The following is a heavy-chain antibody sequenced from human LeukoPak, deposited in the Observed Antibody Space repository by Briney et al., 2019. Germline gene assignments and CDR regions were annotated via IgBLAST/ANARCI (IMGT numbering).Heavy chain of an antibody. J-gene: IGHJ4*02. D-gene: IGHD3-22*01. CDR2: INPNTGGT. CDR3: ARDYYDSSGYYYNDY. CDR1: GYTFTGYY. V-gene: IGHV1-2*02. Sequence: ASVKVSCKASGYTFTGYYMHWVRQAPGQGLERMGWINPNTGGTNYAQKLQGRVTMTTDTSTSTAYMELRSLRSDDTAVYYCARDYYDSSGYYYNDYWGQGTLVTVSS.